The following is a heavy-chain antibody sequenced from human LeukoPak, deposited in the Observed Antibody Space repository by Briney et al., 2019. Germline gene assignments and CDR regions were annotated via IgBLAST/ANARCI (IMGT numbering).Heavy chain of an antibody. CDR2: IYYSGST. CDR1: GGSISSSSYY. D-gene: IGHD2-2*01. Sequence: PSETLSLTCTVSGGSISSSSYYWGWIRQPPGKGLEWIGSIYYSGSTYYNPSLKSRVTISVDTSKNQFSLKLSSVTAADTAVYYCARSGMVVPAAKVYYYYMDVWGKGTTVTVSS. CDR3: ARSGMVVPAAKVYYYYMDV. V-gene: IGHV4-39*01. J-gene: IGHJ6*03.